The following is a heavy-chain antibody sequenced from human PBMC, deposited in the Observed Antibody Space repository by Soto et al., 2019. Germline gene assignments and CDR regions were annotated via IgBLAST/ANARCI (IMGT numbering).Heavy chain of an antibody. CDR1: GFTLSDHY. J-gene: IGHJ5*02. Sequence: GGSLRLSCAASGFTLSDHYMDWVRQAPGKGLEWVGRSRNKVNSYTTDYAASVKGRFTISRDESKSSLYLEMNSLKTEDTAVYYCAREPYCSGGVCYSSWLDPWGQGTLVTVSS. D-gene: IGHD2-15*01. CDR3: AREPYCSGGVCYSSWLDP. CDR2: SRNKVNSYTT. V-gene: IGHV3-72*01.